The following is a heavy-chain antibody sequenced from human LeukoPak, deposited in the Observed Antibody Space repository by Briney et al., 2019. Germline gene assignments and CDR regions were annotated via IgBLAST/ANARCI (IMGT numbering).Heavy chain of an antibody. J-gene: IGHJ4*02. Sequence: PGGSLRLSCAASGFTFSSYGMHWVRQAPGKGLEWVAVISYDGSNKYYADSVKGRFTISRGNPKNTLYLQMNSLRAEDTAVYYCAKDLGSHTAMPNFDYWGQGTLVTVSS. CDR3: AKDLGSHTAMPNFDY. D-gene: IGHD5-18*01. CDR1: GFTFSSYG. CDR2: ISYDGSNK. V-gene: IGHV3-30*18.